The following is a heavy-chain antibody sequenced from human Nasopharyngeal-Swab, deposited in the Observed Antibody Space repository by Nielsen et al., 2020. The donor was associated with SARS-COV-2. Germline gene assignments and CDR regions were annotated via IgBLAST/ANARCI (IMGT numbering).Heavy chain of an antibody. J-gene: IGHJ3*02. V-gene: IGHV5-51*01. CDR3: ARGAVGATERRAFDI. CDR2: IFPGDSDT. D-gene: IGHD1-26*01. CDR1: GYSFTSYW. Sequence: GESLKISCEGSGYSFTSYWIGWVRQMPGKGLEWMGIIFPGDSDTTYSPSFQGQVTVSVDKSISTAYLQWSSLKASDTAIYYCARGAVGATERRAFDIWGQGTMVSVSS.